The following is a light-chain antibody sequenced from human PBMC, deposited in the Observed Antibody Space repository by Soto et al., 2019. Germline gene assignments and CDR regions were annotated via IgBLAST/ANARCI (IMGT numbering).Light chain of an antibody. V-gene: IGKV3-15*01. Sequence: MTQSPSTLSASVGERAALTCRASHSVGINVAWYQQKPGQAPRLLINCESTRATGSPDRFSASGSATEFTLTIISRQSEDFAVYYCQQYNDWPRTFGQGTKVDIK. J-gene: IGKJ1*01. CDR2: CES. CDR1: HSVGIN. CDR3: QQYNDWPRT.